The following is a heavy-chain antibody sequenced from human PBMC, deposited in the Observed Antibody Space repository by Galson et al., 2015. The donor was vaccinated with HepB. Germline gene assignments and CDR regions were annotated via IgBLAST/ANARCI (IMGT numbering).Heavy chain of an antibody. CDR1: GYSFTSYW. CDR3: VWDCSGGSCYSYHPGDY. CDR2: IDPSDSYT. V-gene: IGHV5-10-1*01. D-gene: IGHD2-15*01. Sequence: QSGAEVKKPGESLRISCKGPGYSFTSYWISWVRQMPGKGLEWMGRIDPSDSYTNYSPSFQGHVTISADKSISTAYLQWSSLKASDTAMYYCVWDCSGGSCYSYHPGDYWGQGTLVTVSS. J-gene: IGHJ4*02.